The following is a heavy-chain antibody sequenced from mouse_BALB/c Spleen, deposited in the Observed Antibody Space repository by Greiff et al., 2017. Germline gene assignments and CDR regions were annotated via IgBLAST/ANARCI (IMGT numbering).Heavy chain of an antibody. J-gene: IGHJ4*01. V-gene: IGHV1-12*01. D-gene: IGHD2-14*01. Sequence: LQQPGAELVKPGASVKMSCKASGYTFTSYNMHWVKQTPGQGLEWIGAIYPGNGDTSYNQKFKGKATLTADKSSSTAYMQLSSLTSEDSAVYYCARVGEVRRGMDYWGQGTSVTVSS. CDR2: IYPGNGDT. CDR3: ARVGEVRRGMDY. CDR1: GYTFTSYN.